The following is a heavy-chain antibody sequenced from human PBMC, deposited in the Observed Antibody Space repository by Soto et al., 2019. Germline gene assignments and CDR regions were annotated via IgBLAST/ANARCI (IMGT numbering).Heavy chain of an antibody. CDR2: ISSSSSYI. D-gene: IGHD3-22*01. CDR1: GFTFSSYS. V-gene: IGHV3-21*01. CDR3: ARDNPGNYYDSSGYPDY. J-gene: IGHJ4*02. Sequence: GGSLRLSCAASGFTFSSYSMNWVRQAPGKGLEWVSSISSSSSYIYYADSVKGRFTISRDNAKNSLYLQMNSLRAEDTAVYYCARDNPGNYYDSSGYPDYWGQGTLVTAPQ.